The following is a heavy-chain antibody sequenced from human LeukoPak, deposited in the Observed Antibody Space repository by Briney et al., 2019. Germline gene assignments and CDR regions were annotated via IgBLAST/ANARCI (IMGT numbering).Heavy chain of an antibody. V-gene: IGHV4-4*07. D-gene: IGHD3-10*01. CDR1: GGSISSYY. J-gene: IGHJ6*02. CDR3: ARERVTMVRGVIVIYYGMDV. Sequence: SETLSLTCTVSGGSISSYYWSWIRQPAGKGLEWIGRIYTSGSTYYNPSLKSRVTMSVDTSKNQFSLKLSSVTAADTAVYYCARERVTMVRGVIVIYYGMDVWGQGTTVTVSS. CDR2: IYTSGST.